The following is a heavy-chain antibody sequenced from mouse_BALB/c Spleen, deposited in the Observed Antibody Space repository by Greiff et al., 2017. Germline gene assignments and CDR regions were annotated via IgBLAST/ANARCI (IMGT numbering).Heavy chain of an antibody. Sequence: EVKLMESGGGLVKPGGSLKLSCAASGFTFSDYYMYWVRQTPEKRLEWVATISDGGSYTYYPDSVKGRFTISRDNAKNNLYLQMSSLKSEDTAMYYCASHRYDGAWFAYWGQGTLVTVSA. J-gene: IGHJ3*01. CDR1: GFTFSDYY. CDR3: ASHRYDGAWFAY. CDR2: ISDGGSYT. V-gene: IGHV5-4*02. D-gene: IGHD2-14*01.